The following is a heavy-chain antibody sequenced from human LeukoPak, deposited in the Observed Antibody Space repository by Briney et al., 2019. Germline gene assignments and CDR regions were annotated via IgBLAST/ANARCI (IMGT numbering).Heavy chain of an antibody. V-gene: IGHV3-30*18. Sequence: GGSLRLSCAASGFTFSSYGMHWVRQAPGKGLEWVAVISYDGSNKYYADSVKGRFTISRDNSKNTLYLQMNSLRAEDTAVYYCAKDGGSSSALDAIDIWGQGTMVTVSS. D-gene: IGHD2-15*01. CDR3: AKDGGSSSALDAIDI. CDR1: GFTFSSYG. J-gene: IGHJ3*02. CDR2: ISYDGSNK.